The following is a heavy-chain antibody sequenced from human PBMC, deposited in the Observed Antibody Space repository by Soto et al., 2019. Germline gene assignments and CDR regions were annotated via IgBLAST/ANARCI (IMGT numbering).Heavy chain of an antibody. CDR1: GYTFTSYG. CDR3: ARGPYYDSSSYGMDV. CDR2: ISAYNGNT. V-gene: IGHV1-18*01. Sequence: QVQLVQSGAEVKKPGASVKVSCKASGYTFTSYGISWVRQAPGQGLEWMGWISAYNGNTNYAQKRQGRVTMXXDXSXXTAYMELRSLRSDDTAVYYCARGPYYDSSSYGMDVWGQGTTVTVSS. D-gene: IGHD3-9*01. J-gene: IGHJ6*02.